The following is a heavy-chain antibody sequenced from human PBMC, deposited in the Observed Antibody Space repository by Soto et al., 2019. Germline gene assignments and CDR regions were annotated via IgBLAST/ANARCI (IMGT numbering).Heavy chain of an antibody. D-gene: IGHD4-17*01. J-gene: IGHJ4*02. V-gene: IGHV3-30*18. CDR2: ISYDGSNK. Sequence: PGGSLRLSCAASGFTFSIYGMHWVRQAPGKGLEWVAVISYDGSNKYYADSVKGRFTISRDNSKNTLYLQMNSLRAEDTAVYYCAKGVMTTVTTYYFDYWGQGTLVTVSS. CDR1: GFTFSIYG. CDR3: AKGVMTTVTTYYFDY.